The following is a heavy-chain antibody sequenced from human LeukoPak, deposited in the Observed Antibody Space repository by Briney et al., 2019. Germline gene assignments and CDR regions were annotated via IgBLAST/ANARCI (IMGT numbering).Heavy chain of an antibody. CDR2: ISGSGGST. V-gene: IGHV3-23*01. D-gene: IGHD3-9*01. Sequence: PGGSLRLSCAASGFTLSSYAMSWVRQAPGKGLEWVSAISGSGGSTYYADSVKGRFTISRDNSKNTLYLQMNSLRAEDTAVYYCAKSIDFTGYSSWDYWGRGTLVTVSS. CDR1: GFTLSSYA. CDR3: AKSIDFTGYSSWDY. J-gene: IGHJ4*02.